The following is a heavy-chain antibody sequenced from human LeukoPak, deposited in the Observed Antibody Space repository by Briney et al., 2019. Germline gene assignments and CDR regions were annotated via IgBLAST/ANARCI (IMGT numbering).Heavy chain of an antibody. CDR3: ARGYNRGSYYNY. V-gene: IGHV4-34*01. J-gene: IGHJ4*02. CDR1: GGSFSGNY. D-gene: IGHD3-16*01. CDR2: INNSGST. Sequence: SETLSLTCVVYGGSFSGNYWSWIRQPPGKGLEWIGEINNSGSTNYNTSLKSRVTISVDTSKNQFSLKLSSVTAADTAVYYCARGYNRGSYYNYWGQGTLVTVSS.